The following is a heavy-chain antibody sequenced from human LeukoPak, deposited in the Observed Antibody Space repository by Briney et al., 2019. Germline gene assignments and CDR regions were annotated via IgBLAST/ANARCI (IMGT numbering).Heavy chain of an antibody. V-gene: IGHV4-59*01. CDR3: ARGRTFDN. CDR1: GVSISSYY. CDR2: IYDRGST. Sequence: PSETLSLTCTVSGVSISSYYWSWIRQPPGKGLEWIGNIYDRGSTKYNPSLESRVTISVDTSKNQFSLRLSSVTAADTAVYYCARGRTFDNWGQGTLVTVSS. J-gene: IGHJ4*02.